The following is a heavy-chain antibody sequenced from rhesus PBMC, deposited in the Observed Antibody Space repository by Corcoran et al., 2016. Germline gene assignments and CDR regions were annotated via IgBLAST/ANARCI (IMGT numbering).Heavy chain of an antibody. J-gene: IGHJ6*01. CDR2: IYGGSGST. CDR3: ASAYGLDS. Sequence: QVQLQESGPGLVKPSETLSLTCVVSGGSISSNHWTWIRQPPGKGLEWIGRIYGGSGSTSYNPSLTSRVTISTDTSKNQFSLKLSSVTAADTAMYYCASAYGLDSWGQGVVVTVSS. CDR1: GGSISSNH. V-gene: IGHV4-147*01.